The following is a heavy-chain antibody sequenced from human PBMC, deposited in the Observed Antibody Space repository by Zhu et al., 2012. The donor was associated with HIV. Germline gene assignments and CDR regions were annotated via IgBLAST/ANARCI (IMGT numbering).Heavy chain of an antibody. Sequence: QVQLQESGPGLVKPSETLSLTCTVSGGSISSSSYYWGWIRQPPGKGLEWIGSIYYSGSTYYNPSLKSRVTISVDTSKNQFSLKLSSVTAADTAVYYCARLREKVDTAMVFDYWGQGTLVHRLL. CDR3: ARLREKVDTAMVFDY. CDR2: IYYSGST. D-gene: IGHD5-18*01. V-gene: IGHV4-39*07. J-gene: IGHJ4*02. CDR1: GGSISSSSYY.